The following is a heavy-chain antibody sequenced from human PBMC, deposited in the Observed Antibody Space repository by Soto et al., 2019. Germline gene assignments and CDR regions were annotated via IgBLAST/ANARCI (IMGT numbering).Heavy chain of an antibody. D-gene: IGHD4-17*01. V-gene: IGHV4-39*01. CDR3: ARRYGDYAVDAFDI. CDR2: IYYSGST. J-gene: IGHJ3*02. Sequence: PSETLSLTCTVSGGSISSSSYYWGWIRQPPGKGLEWIGSIYYSGSTYYNPSLKSRVTISVDTSKNQFSLKLSSVTAADTAVYYCARRYGDYAVDAFDILGQRTMVTVSS. CDR1: GGSISSSSYY.